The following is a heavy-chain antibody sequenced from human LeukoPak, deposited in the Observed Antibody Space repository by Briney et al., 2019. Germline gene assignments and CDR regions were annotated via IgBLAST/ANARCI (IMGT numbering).Heavy chain of an antibody. CDR2: IIPIFGTA. V-gene: IGHV1-69*05. J-gene: IGHJ4*02. D-gene: IGHD4-23*01. Sequence: SVKVSCKASGGTFSSYAISWVRQDPGKGLEWMGRIIPIFGTANYAQKFQGRVTITTDESTSTAYMELSSLRSEDTAVYYCARVDYGGNSAFDYWGQGSLVTVSS. CDR3: ARVDYGGNSAFDY. CDR1: GGTFSSYA.